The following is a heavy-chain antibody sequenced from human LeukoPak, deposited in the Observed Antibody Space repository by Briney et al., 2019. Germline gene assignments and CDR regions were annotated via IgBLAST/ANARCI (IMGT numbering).Heavy chain of an antibody. D-gene: IGHD3-3*01. V-gene: IGHV4-34*01. CDR3: ARHSYDYDFWSGQKYYFDY. J-gene: IGHJ4*02. CDR1: GGSFGGYY. CDR2: INHSGST. Sequence: SETLSLTCAVYGGSFGGYYWSWIRQPPGKGLEWIGEINHSGSTNYNPSLKSRVTISVDTSKNQFSLKLSSVTAADTAVYYCARHSYDYDFWSGQKYYFDYWGQGTLVTVSS.